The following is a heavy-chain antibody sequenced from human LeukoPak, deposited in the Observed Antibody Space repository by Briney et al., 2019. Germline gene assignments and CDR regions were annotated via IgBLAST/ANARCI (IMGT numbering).Heavy chain of an antibody. Sequence: GGSLRLSCAASGFTVSSNYMSWVRQAPGKGLEWVSVIYSGGSTYYADSVKGRFTISRDNSKNTLYPQMNSLRAEDTAVYYCARDRSVTTWYAYYYHGMDVWGQGTTVTVSS. D-gene: IGHD4-17*01. CDR2: IYSGGST. CDR3: ARDRSVTTWYAYYYHGMDV. CDR1: GFTVSSNY. J-gene: IGHJ6*02. V-gene: IGHV3-66*01.